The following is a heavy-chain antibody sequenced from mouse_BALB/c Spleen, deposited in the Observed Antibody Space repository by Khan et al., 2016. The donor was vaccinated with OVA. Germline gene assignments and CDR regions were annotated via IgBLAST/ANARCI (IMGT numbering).Heavy chain of an antibody. CDR1: GYSITSGYG. V-gene: IGHV3-1*02. D-gene: IGHD1-2*01. Sequence: EVQLQESGPGLVKPSQSLSLTCTVTGYSITSGYGWHWIRQFPGNKLEWMGYISYSGSTNYNPSLNSRISITRDTSKNQFFLQLNAVTSKDTATYYCARTARIKYWGQGTTLTVAS. CDR3: ARTARIKY. CDR2: ISYSGST. J-gene: IGHJ2*01.